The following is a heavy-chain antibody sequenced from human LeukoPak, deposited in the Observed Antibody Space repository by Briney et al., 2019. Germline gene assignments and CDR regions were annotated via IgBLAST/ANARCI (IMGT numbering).Heavy chain of an antibody. CDR2: ISYDGSNK. J-gene: IGHJ4*02. Sequence: GGSLRLSCAASGFTFSSYGMHWVRQAPGKGLEWVAVISYDGSNKYYADSVKGRFTISRDNYKNTLYLQMNSLRAEDTAVYYCAKDQIQLWLGSVDYWGQGTLVTVSS. V-gene: IGHV3-30*18. D-gene: IGHD5-18*01. CDR3: AKDQIQLWLGSVDY. CDR1: GFTFSSYG.